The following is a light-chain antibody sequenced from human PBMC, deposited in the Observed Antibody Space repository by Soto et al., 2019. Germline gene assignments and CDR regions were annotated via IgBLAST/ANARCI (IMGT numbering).Light chain of an antibody. CDR3: QQRSNWPPFT. J-gene: IGKJ3*01. CDR1: QSVSSY. CDR2: DAS. Sequence: EIVLTQSPATLSSSPGERATLSCRASQSVSSYLAWYQQKPGQAPRLLIYDASNRATGIPARFSGSGSGTDFTLTIGSLEPEDFAVYYCQQRSNWPPFTFGPGTKVDIK. V-gene: IGKV3-11*01.